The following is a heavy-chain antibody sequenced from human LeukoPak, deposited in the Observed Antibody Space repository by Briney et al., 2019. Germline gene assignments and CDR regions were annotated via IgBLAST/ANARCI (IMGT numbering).Heavy chain of an antibody. CDR2: ICSGGST. CDR3: ARGTDSNYFLFDS. CDR1: GFTVSGNC. V-gene: IGHV3-66*01. Sequence: GGSLRLSCAASGFTVSGNCMNWVRQAPGKGLEWVSVICSGGSTYFADSVKGRFNISRDNSKNTVYLHMSSLRVEETAVYFCARGTDSNYFLFDSWGQGALVTVSS. J-gene: IGHJ4*02. D-gene: IGHD4-11*01.